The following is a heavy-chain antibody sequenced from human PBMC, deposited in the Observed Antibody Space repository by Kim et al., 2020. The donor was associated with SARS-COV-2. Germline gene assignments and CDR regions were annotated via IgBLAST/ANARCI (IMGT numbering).Heavy chain of an antibody. Sequence: GGSLRLSCVASGFTFSKYAMAWFRQIPGKGLEWVSGISGSGRLTYDADSAKGRFTISRDNSKTTLYIQMNSLRADDTAVYHCAKDGVGKWLNGLDVWGPG. CDR2: ISGSGRLT. V-gene: IGHV3-23*01. J-gene: IGHJ6*02. CDR3: AKDGVGKWLNGLDV. D-gene: IGHD6-19*01. CDR1: GFTFSKYA.